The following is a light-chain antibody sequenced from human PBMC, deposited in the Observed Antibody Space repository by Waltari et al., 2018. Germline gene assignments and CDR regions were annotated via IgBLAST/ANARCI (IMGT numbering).Light chain of an antibody. CDR3: SSYTSGTTVV. V-gene: IGLV2-14*01. J-gene: IGLJ2*01. CDR1: SSDVGGYNY. CDR2: DVS. Sequence: QSALTQPASVSGSPGPSIPISCTGTSSDVGGYNYVSWYQQHPGKAPKLMISDVSKRPSGVSNRFSGSKSGNTASLTISGLQAEDEADYYCSSYTSGTTVVFGGGTKLTVL.